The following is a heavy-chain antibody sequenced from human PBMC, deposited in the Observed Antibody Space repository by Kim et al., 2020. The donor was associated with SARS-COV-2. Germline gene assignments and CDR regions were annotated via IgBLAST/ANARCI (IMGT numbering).Heavy chain of an antibody. J-gene: IGHJ6*02. V-gene: IGHV1-3*01. Sequence: ASVKVSCKASGYTFTSYAMHWVRQAPGQRLEWMGWINAGNGNTKYSQKFQGRVTITRDTSASTAYMELSSLRSEDTAVYYCARDMRGGIGGSGSYHYYGMDVWGQGTTVTVSS. CDR3: ARDMRGGIGGSGSYHYYGMDV. D-gene: IGHD3-10*01. CDR2: INAGNGNT. CDR1: GYTFTSYA.